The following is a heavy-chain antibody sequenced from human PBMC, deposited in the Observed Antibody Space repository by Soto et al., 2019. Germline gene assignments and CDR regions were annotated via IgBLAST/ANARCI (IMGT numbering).Heavy chain of an antibody. D-gene: IGHD6-19*01. CDR1: GDSVSSNSAA. Sequence: KQSQTLSLTCAISGDSVSSNSAAWNWIRQSPSRGLEWLGRTYYRSKWYNDYAVSVKSRITINPDTSKNQFSLQLNSVTPEDTAVYYCARVIHPMAGTLNWFDPWGQGTLVTVSS. CDR2: TYYRSKWYN. CDR3: ARVIHPMAGTLNWFDP. V-gene: IGHV6-1*01. J-gene: IGHJ5*02.